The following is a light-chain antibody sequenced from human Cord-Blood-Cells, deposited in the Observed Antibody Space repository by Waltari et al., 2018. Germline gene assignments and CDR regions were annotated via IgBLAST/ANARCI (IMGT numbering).Light chain of an antibody. CDR1: QSISSY. J-gene: IGKJ2*01. Sequence: DIQMTQSPSSLSASVGYRVTITCRASQSISSYLNWYQQKPWKAPKLLIYAASSVQSGVPSRFSGSGYGTDFTLTISSLQPEDFATYYCQQSYSTPYTFGQGTKLEIK. V-gene: IGKV1-39*01. CDR2: AAS. CDR3: QQSYSTPYT.